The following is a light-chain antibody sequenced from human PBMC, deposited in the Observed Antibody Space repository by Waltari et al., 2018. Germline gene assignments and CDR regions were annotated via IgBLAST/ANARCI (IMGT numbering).Light chain of an antibody. CDR1: QTVSTIA. CDR2: STY. Sequence: EIVLTQSPGTLSLSPGDRATLSCRASQTVSTIALSWYQQKPGKAPRVLIYSTYNRATGIPDRFSGSGSGTDFTLTINRLAPEDFAVYYCQQYDISPLTFGGGTKVEIK. V-gene: IGKV3-20*01. CDR3: QQYDISPLT. J-gene: IGKJ4*01.